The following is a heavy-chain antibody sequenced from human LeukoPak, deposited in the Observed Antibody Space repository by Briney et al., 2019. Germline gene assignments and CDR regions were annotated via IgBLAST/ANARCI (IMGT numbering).Heavy chain of an antibody. J-gene: IGHJ4*02. V-gene: IGHV4-59*12. CDR2: IHDSGNT. D-gene: IGHD3-10*01. CDR1: GGSLSSYY. Sequence: SETLSLTCTVSGGSLSSYYWNWIRQPPGKGLEWIGYIHDSGNTNYNPSLKSRVTISLDTSKNQFSLRLTSVTAADTAVYFCARPRLLFGSGPILVWGQGTLVTVSS. CDR3: ARPRLLFGSGPILV.